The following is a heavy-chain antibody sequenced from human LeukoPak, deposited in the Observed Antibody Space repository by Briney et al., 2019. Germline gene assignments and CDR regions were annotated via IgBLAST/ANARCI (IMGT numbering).Heavy chain of an antibody. Sequence: ASETLSLTCAVSGGSISSSNWWSWVRQPPGKGLEWIGEIYHSGSTNYNPSLKSRVTISVDKSKNQFSLKLSSVTAADTAVYYCARETQIYDSSGYSRLSGLHWGQGTLVTVSS. V-gene: IGHV4-4*02. D-gene: IGHD3-22*01. CDR3: ARETQIYDSSGYSRLSGLH. J-gene: IGHJ4*02. CDR2: IYHSGST. CDR1: GGSISSSNW.